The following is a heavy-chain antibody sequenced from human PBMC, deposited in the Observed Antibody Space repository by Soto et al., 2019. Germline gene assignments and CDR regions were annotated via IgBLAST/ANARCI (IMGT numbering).Heavy chain of an antibody. CDR1: GFTFSSYS. Sequence: PGGSLRLSCAASGFTFSSYSMNWVRQAPGKGLEWVSSISSSSSYIYYADSVKGRFTISRDNAKNSLYLQMNSLRAEDTAVYYCARNTSPRYGDYVVDYWGQGTLVTVSS. V-gene: IGHV3-21*01. D-gene: IGHD4-17*01. J-gene: IGHJ4*02. CDR3: ARNTSPRYGDYVVDY. CDR2: ISSSSSYI.